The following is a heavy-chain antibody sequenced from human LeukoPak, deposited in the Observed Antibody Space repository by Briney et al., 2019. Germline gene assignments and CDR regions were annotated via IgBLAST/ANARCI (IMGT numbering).Heavy chain of an antibody. CDR2: IYYSGST. D-gene: IGHD2-15*01. V-gene: IGHV4-59*01. CDR3: AREIGSLWQRPQKHHDAFDI. J-gene: IGHJ3*02. Sequence: SETLSLTWTVSGGSISSYYWSWIRQPPGKGLEWIGYIYYSGSTNYNPSLKSRVTISVDTSKNQFSLKLSSVTAADTAVYYCAREIGSLWQRPQKHHDAFDIWGQGTMVTVSS. CDR1: GGSISSYY.